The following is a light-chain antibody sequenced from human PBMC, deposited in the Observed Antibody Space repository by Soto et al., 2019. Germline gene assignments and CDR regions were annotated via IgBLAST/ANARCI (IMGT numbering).Light chain of an antibody. J-gene: IGLJ3*02. CDR3: QSYDSSLTVWV. Sequence: QPVLTQPPSVSGAPGQRVTISCTGSSSNTGAGYDVHWYKQLPGTVPKLLIYANTNRSSGVPDRFSGSKSGTSASLAITGLQADDQADYHCQSYDSSLTVWVFGGGTKLTVL. CDR2: ANT. V-gene: IGLV1-40*01. CDR1: SSNTGAGYD.